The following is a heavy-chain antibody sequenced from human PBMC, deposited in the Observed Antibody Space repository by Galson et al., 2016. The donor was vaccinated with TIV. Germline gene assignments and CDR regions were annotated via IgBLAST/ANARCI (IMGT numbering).Heavy chain of an antibody. CDR3: ARARGYNFENAFHI. D-gene: IGHD5-18*01. J-gene: IGHJ3*02. Sequence: SVKVSCKASGGTFSSDAISWVRQAPGQGLEWMGGIIPMFKIADYAQKFQGRVTISADEFPSAAYMEPSSLRFEDTAVYYCARARGYNFENAFHIWGQGTMVTVSS. CDR2: IIPMFKIA. CDR1: GGTFSSDA. V-gene: IGHV1-69*13.